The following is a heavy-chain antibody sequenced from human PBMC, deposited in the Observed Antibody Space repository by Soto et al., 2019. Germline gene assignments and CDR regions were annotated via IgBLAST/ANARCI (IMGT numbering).Heavy chain of an antibody. CDR3: ARGPMIAARDYFDY. J-gene: IGHJ4*02. CDR2: ISAYIGNT. CDR1: AYTSTSYA. V-gene: IGHV1-18*01. D-gene: IGHD6-6*01. Sequence: ASVTVSSPASAYTSTSYAISWVRHAPRQGLEWRGWISAYIGNTNYAQKFQGRVTITADESTSTAYMELSSLRSEDTAVYYYARGPMIAARDYFDYWGQGTLVTVSS.